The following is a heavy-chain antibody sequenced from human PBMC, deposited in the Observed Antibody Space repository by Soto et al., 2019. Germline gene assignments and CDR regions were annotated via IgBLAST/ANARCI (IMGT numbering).Heavy chain of an antibody. CDR2: MYNTGST. CDR1: GGSISSYY. V-gene: IGHV4-59*01. D-gene: IGHD3-10*01. J-gene: IGHJ3*02. Sequence: SETLSLTCTVSGGSISSYYWSCIRQPPGKGLEWIGYMYNTGSTIYNPSLKSRVTISVDTSKNQFSLKLSSVTAADTAVYYCARVWGGAFDIWGQGTMVTVSS. CDR3: ARVWGGAFDI.